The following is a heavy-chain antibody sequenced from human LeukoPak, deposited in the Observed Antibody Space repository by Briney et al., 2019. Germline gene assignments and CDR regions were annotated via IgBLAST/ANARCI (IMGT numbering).Heavy chain of an antibody. J-gene: IGHJ4*02. Sequence: NPSGTLSLTCTVSGGSISNDNWWTWVRQPPGKGLEWIGEIYHSGSTNYNPSLESRVTISVDKSKNQVSLKMSSVTAADTAVYYCARRGDGYNWGFDYWGQGTLVTVSS. V-gene: IGHV4-4*02. CDR1: GGSISNDNW. CDR2: IYHSGST. CDR3: ARRGDGYNWGFDY. D-gene: IGHD5-24*01.